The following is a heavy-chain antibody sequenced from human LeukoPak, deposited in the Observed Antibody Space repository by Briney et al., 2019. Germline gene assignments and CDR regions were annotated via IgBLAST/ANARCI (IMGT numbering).Heavy chain of an antibody. CDR3: ATQSSGCPYH. CDR2: INSDGSST. V-gene: IGHV3-74*01. J-gene: IGHJ5*02. D-gene: IGHD6-19*01. CDR1: GFTFSSYW. Sequence: GGSLRLSCAASGFTFSSYWMHWVRQAPGKGLGWVSRINSDGSSTTYVDSVKGRFTISRDNAKNTVYLQMNSLRAEDTAVYYCATQSSGCPYHWGQGTLVTVSS.